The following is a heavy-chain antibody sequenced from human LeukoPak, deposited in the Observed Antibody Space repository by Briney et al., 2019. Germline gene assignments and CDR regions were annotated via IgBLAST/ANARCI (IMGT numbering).Heavy chain of an antibody. D-gene: IGHD3-9*01. Sequence: SQTLSLTCTLSGGSISSGDYYWSWLRQPPGKGLEWIGYICYSGSTYYNPSLKSRVTISVDTSKNQCSLKLSSVTAADTAVYYCARVPFDWLLFGRTAYGMDVWGQGTTVTVSS. V-gene: IGHV4-30-4*01. CDR2: ICYSGST. CDR1: GGSISSGDYY. J-gene: IGHJ6*02. CDR3: ARVPFDWLLFGRTAYGMDV.